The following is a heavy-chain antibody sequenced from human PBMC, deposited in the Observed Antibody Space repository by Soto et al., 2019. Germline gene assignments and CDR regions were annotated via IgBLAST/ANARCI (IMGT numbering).Heavy chain of an antibody. V-gene: IGHV3-33*01. CDR2: IWYDGSNK. CDR3: AREGYGGKENWFDP. D-gene: IGHD4-17*01. CDR1: GFTFSSYG. Sequence: ESGGGVVQPGRSLRLSCAASGFTFSSYGMHWVHQAPGKGPEWVEVIWYDGSNKYYADSVKGRFTISRDNSKNTLYLQMNSLRAEDTAVYYCAREGYGGKENWFDPWGQGTLVTVSS. J-gene: IGHJ5*02.